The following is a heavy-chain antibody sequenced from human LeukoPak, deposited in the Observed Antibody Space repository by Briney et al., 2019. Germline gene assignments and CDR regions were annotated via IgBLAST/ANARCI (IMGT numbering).Heavy chain of an antibody. CDR3: ARVLIAVAVTGGFDP. V-gene: IGHV4-34*01. J-gene: IGHJ5*02. D-gene: IGHD6-19*01. Sequence: PSETLSLTCTVSGGSISSYYWSWIRQPPGKGLEWIGEINHSGSTNYNPSLKSRVTISVDTSKNQFTLKLSSVTAADTAVYYCARVLIAVAVTGGFDPWGQGTLVTVSS. CDR2: INHSGST. CDR1: GGSISSYY.